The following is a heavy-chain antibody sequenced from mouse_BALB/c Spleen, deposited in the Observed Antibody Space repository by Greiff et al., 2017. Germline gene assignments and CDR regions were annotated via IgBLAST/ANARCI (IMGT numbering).Heavy chain of an antibody. V-gene: IGHV5-6-5*01. CDR1: ELTLSSIA. Sequence: EVQGVESGGGLVKPGGSRKLSFAPSELTLSSIALLWVRQPPEKRLGWVASISSGGSTYYPASGRGRFTIPRDNARNILYLQMSSLRSEDTAMYYCARGGGYDYFDYWGQGTTLTVSS. CDR2: ISSGGST. CDR3: ARGGGYDYFDY. J-gene: IGHJ2*01. D-gene: IGHD2-3*01.